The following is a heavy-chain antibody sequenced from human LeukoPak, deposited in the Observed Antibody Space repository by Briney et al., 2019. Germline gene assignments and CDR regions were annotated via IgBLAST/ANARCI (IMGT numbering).Heavy chain of an antibody. V-gene: IGHV4-38-2*01. CDR1: GYSISSGYH. J-gene: IGHJ5*02. CDR3: ARGTTIFGVIIIANWFDP. Sequence: PSETLSLTCAVSGYSISSGYHWGWIRQPPGKGLEWIGSIYHSGSTYYSPSLKSRVTISLDTSKNQFSLKLSSVTAADTAVYYCARGTTIFGVIIIANWFDPWGQGTLVTVSS. CDR2: IYHSGST. D-gene: IGHD3-3*01.